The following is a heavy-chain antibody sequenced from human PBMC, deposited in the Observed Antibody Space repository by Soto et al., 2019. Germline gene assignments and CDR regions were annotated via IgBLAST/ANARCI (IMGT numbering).Heavy chain of an antibody. V-gene: IGHV4-4*02. CDR1: GGSISSSNW. Sequence: PSETLSLTCAVSGGSISSSNWRSWVRQPPGKGLEWIGEIYHSGSTNYNPSLKSRVTISVDKSKNQFSLKLSSVTAADTAVYYCATRYYDYVWGSYRSGYWGQGTLVTVSS. CDR3: ATRYYDYVWGSYRSGY. CDR2: IYHSGST. J-gene: IGHJ4*02. D-gene: IGHD3-16*02.